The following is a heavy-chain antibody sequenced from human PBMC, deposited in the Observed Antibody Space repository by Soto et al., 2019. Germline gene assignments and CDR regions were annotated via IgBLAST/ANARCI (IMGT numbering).Heavy chain of an antibody. V-gene: IGHV1-18*01. Sequence: QVQLVQSGAEVKMPGASVKVSCQASGYIFTINGISWVRQAPGQGLEWLGWISANSGNTNYAQNVXXRVILTTNTSTATAYMELRSLRSDDTAVYYCERDRNHGLDNWGQGTLVTVSS. CDR1: GYIFTING. J-gene: IGHJ4*02. CDR2: ISANSGNT. D-gene: IGHD4-17*01. CDR3: ERDRNHGLDN.